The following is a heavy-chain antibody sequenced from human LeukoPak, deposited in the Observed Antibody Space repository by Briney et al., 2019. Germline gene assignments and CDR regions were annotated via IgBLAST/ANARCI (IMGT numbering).Heavy chain of an antibody. Sequence: SETLSLTCAVYGGSFSGYYWSWIRQPPGKGLEWIGFISHSGSTYYNPSLKSRVTMSVDRSENQFSLKLSSVTAADTAVYYCARGLIVPSTIFDYWGQGALVTVSS. V-gene: IGHV4-34*01. CDR3: ARGLIVPSTIFDY. CDR2: ISHSGST. CDR1: GGSFSGYY. D-gene: IGHD2-2*02. J-gene: IGHJ4*02.